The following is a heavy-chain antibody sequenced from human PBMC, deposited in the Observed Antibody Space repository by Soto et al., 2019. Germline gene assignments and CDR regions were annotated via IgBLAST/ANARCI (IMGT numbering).Heavy chain of an antibody. Sequence: QVQLVQSGAEVKKPGSSVKVSCKASGGTFSSYAISWVRQAPGQGLEWMGGVIPIFGTANYAQKLQGRVTITADESTSTAYMELSSLRSEDTAVYYCAREGLEAAYFYYWGQGTLVTVSS. CDR2: VIPIFGTA. D-gene: IGHD6-13*01. CDR1: GGTFSSYA. V-gene: IGHV1-69*12. J-gene: IGHJ4*02. CDR3: AREGLEAAYFYY.